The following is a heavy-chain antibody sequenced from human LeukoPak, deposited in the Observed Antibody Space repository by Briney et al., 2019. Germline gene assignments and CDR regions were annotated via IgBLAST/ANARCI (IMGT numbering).Heavy chain of an antibody. V-gene: IGHV4-31*03. D-gene: IGHD6-19*01. Sequence: PSETLSLTCTVSGGSISSGGYYWSWIRQHPGKGLEWIGYIYYSGSTYYNPSLKSRVTISVDTSKNQFSLKLSSVTAADTAVYYCARAGSGWPRALDYWGQGTLVTVSS. J-gene: IGHJ4*02. CDR1: GGSISSGGYY. CDR3: ARAGSGWPRALDY. CDR2: IYYSGST.